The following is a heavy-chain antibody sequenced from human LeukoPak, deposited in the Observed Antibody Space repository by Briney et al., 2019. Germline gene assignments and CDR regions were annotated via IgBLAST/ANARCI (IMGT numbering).Heavy chain of an antibody. J-gene: IGHJ6*02. Sequence: GGSLRLSCAASGFTFSSYEMNWVRQAPGNGLEWVSYISSSGSTIYYADSVKGRFTISRDNTKNSLYLQMNSLRAEDTAVYYCASGTGRGMDVWGQGTTVTVSS. V-gene: IGHV3-48*03. CDR2: ISSSGSTI. CDR3: ASGTGRGMDV. CDR1: GFTFSSYE. D-gene: IGHD1-1*01.